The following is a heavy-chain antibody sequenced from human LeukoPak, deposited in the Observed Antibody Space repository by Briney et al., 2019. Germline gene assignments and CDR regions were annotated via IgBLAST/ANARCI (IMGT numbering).Heavy chain of an antibody. CDR1: GYTFTSYD. V-gene: IGHV1-8*01. D-gene: IGHD5-12*01. Sequence: ASVKVSCKASGYTFTSYDINWVRQATGQGLEWMGWMNPNSGNTGYAQKFQGRVTMTRNTSISTAYMELSSLRSEDTAVYYCARVVGGGLRRVGVPLYYFDSGAQEPLVTVP. CDR3: ARVVGGGLRRVGVPLYYFDS. J-gene: IGHJ4*02. CDR2: MNPNSGNT.